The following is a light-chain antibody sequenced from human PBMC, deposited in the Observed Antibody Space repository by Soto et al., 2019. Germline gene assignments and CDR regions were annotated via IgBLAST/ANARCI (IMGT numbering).Light chain of an antibody. CDR2: VGTGGIVG. J-gene: IGLJ1*01. Sequence: QDVVTQAPSESASLGASVTLTCTLSSGYSNYKVDWYQQRPGKGPRFVMRVGTGGIVGSKGDGIPDRFSVLGSGLNRYLTIKNIQEEDESDYHCGADHGSGSNFVYVFGTGTKLTVL. CDR1: SGYSNYK. CDR3: GADHGSGSNFVYV. V-gene: IGLV9-49*01.